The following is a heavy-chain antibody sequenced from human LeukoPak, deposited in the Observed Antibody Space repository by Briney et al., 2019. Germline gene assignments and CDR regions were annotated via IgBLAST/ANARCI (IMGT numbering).Heavy chain of an antibody. D-gene: IGHD3-10*01. J-gene: IGHJ5*02. Sequence: SETLSLTCTVSGGSITSTSYYWGWIRQPPGKGLEWIGYIYYSGSTNYNPSLKSRVTISVDTSKNQFSLRLSSVTAADTAVYYCARDRDNWFDPWGQGTLVTVSS. V-gene: IGHV4-61*01. CDR3: ARDRDNWFDP. CDR2: IYYSGST. CDR1: GGSITSTSYY.